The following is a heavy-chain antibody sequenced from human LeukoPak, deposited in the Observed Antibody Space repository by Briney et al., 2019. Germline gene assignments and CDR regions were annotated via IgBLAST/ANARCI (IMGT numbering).Heavy chain of an antibody. CDR2: ISRSGRTI. CDR1: GFTFSDYY. Sequence: PGGSLRLSCEASGFTFSDYYMSWIRQAPGKGLEWVSYISRSGRTIYYADSLKGRFTNSRDNAKNSLFLQMNSLRAEDTAVYYCARRYYYDFSGLDYWGQGTLVTVSS. D-gene: IGHD3-22*01. J-gene: IGHJ4*02. CDR3: ARRYYYDFSGLDY. V-gene: IGHV3-11*04.